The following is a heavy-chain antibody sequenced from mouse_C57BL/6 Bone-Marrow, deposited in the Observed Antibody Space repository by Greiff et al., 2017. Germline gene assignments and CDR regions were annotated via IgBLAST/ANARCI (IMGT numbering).Heavy chain of an antibody. CDR1: GYTFTSYW. J-gene: IGHJ1*03. D-gene: IGHD2-1*01. Sequence: QVQLKQSGAELAKPGASVKLSCKASGYTFTSYWMHWVKQRPGQGLEWIGYINPSSGYTKYNQKFKDKATLTADKSSSTAYMQLSSLTYEDSAVDYCIYYGNYDWYFDVWGTGTTVTVSS. V-gene: IGHV1-7*01. CDR2: INPSSGYT. CDR3: IYYGNYDWYFDV.